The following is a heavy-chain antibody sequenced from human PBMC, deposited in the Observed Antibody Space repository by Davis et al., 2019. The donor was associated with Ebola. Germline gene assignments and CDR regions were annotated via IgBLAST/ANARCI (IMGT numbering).Heavy chain of an antibody. V-gene: IGHV3-48*04. Sequence: GGSLRLSCAASGFTFSSYSMNWVRQPPGKGLEWVSYISTSGSTIYYADSVKGRFTISRDNAKNSLYLQMNSLRAEDTAVYYCAREAGSGWANWFDPWGQGTLVTVSS. J-gene: IGHJ5*02. CDR2: ISTSGSTI. D-gene: IGHD6-19*01. CDR1: GFTFSSYS. CDR3: AREAGSGWANWFDP.